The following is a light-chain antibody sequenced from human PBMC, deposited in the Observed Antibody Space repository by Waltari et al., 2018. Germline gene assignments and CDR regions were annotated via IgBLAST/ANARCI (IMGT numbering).Light chain of an antibody. CDR1: ALPKQY. J-gene: IGLJ2*01. Sequence: SYDSTHPPSVSASPGRTARITCSGDALPKQYTCWYQQKPGQAPVAVIYKDSERPSGTPERFSVSSSGTTVTLTISGVQAEDEADYYCQSADSSGRIFGGGTKLTVL. CDR3: QSADSSGRI. V-gene: IGLV3-25*03. CDR2: KDS.